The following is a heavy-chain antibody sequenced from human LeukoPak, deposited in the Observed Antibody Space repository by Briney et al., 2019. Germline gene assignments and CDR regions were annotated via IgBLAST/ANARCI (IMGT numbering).Heavy chain of an antibody. J-gene: IGHJ4*02. D-gene: IGHD6-19*01. CDR3: ARIVVSSGWYGKYYFDY. V-gene: IGHV1-2*02. CDR1: GYTFTGYY. Sequence: ASVKVSCKASGYTFTGYYMHWVRQAPGQGLEWMGWINPNSGGTNYAQKFQGRVTMTRDTSISTAYMELSRLRSDDTAVYYCARIVVSSGWYGKYYFDYWGQGLLVTVSS. CDR2: INPNSGGT.